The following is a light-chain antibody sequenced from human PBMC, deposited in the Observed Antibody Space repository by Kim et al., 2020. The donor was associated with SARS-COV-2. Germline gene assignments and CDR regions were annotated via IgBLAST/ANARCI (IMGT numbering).Light chain of an antibody. Sequence: SYELTQPLSVSVVLGQTARLTCGGNNIQTLNVHWYRQKPGQAPVLVMSKDSKRPSGIPERFSGSNSGNTATLTISTAQADDEADYYCQVWDSGSWVFGGGTQLTDL. J-gene: IGLJ3*02. V-gene: IGLV3-9*01. CDR3: QVWDSGSWV. CDR2: KDS. CDR1: NIQTLN.